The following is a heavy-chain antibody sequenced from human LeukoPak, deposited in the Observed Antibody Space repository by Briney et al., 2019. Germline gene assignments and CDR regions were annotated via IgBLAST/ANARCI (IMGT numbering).Heavy chain of an antibody. V-gene: IGHV3-9*01. J-gene: IGHJ4*02. CDR3: AKVSYGYRSRSWTGNNFDY. CDR2: ISWNSGSI. CDR1: GFTFDDYA. Sequence: GGSLRLSCAASGFTFDDYAMRWVRQAPGKGLEWVSGISWNSGSIGYADSVKGRFTISRDNAKNSLYLQMNSLRAEDTALYYCAKVSYGYRSRSWTGNNFDYWGQGTLVTVSS. D-gene: IGHD5-18*01.